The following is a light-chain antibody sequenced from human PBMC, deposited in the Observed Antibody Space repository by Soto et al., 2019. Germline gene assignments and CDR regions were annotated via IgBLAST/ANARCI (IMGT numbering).Light chain of an antibody. CDR1: QSVNSD. CDR2: GAS. Sequence: EIVMTQSPATLSVSTGDRATLSCRASQSVNSDLAWYRQTPGQAPRLLIYGASTMATGNPARFSGSGSGTEFTLTISSLQSEDFAVYYCQQYNNWPLTFGVGTKVEIK. V-gene: IGKV3-15*01. CDR3: QQYNNWPLT. J-gene: IGKJ4*01.